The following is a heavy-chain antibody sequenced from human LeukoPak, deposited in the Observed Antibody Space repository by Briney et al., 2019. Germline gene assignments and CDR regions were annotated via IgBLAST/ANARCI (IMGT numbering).Heavy chain of an antibody. CDR1: GFTFDDYG. V-gene: IGHV3-20*04. J-gene: IGHJ4*02. D-gene: IGHD3-22*01. CDR3: ARYPTYYYDSSGYKEGSYFDY. CDR2: INWNGGST. Sequence: AGGSLRLSCAASGFTFDDYGMSWVRQAPGQGLEWVSGINWNGGSTGYADSVKGRFTISRDNAKNSLYLQMNSLRAEDTALYYCARYPTYYYDSSGYKEGSYFDYWGQGTLVTVSS.